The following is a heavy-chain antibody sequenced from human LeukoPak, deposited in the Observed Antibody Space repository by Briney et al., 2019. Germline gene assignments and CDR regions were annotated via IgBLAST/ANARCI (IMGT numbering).Heavy chain of an antibody. D-gene: IGHD1-26*01. Sequence: SVKVSCKASGGTFSSYAISWVRQAPGQGLEWMGGIIPIFGTANYAQKFQGRVTITTDESASTAYMELSSLRSEDTAVYYCAREVVGATLNWFDPWGQGTLVTVSS. J-gene: IGHJ5*02. V-gene: IGHV1-69*05. CDR3: AREVVGATLNWFDP. CDR2: IIPIFGTA. CDR1: GGTFSSYA.